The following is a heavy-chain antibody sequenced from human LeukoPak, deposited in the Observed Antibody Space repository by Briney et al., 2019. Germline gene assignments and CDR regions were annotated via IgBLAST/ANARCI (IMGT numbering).Heavy chain of an antibody. V-gene: IGHV3-21*01. D-gene: IGHD3-10*01. CDR3: AREAMVRGITP. CDR2: ISSNSGDI. Sequence: PGGSLRLSCAASGFTFSSYAMSWVRQAPGKGLEWVSSISSNSGDIYYADSVKGRFTISRDNAKNSLFLQMNSLRAEDTAVYYCAREAMVRGITPWGQGTLVIVSS. J-gene: IGHJ5*02. CDR1: GFTFSSYA.